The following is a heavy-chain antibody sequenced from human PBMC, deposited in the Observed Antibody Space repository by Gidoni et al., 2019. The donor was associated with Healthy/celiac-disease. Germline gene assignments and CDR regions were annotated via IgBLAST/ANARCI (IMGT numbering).Heavy chain of an antibody. J-gene: IGHJ4*02. CDR3: ARGFGLRPGAY. V-gene: IGHV3-7*01. D-gene: IGHD5-12*01. Sequence: EVQLVESGGGLVQPGGSLRLSCAASGFTFSSYWMSGVGQAPGKGLEWVANIKQDGSEKYYVDSVKGRFTISRDNAKNSLYLQMNSLRAEDTAVYYCARGFGLRPGAYWGQGTLVTVSS. CDR1: GFTFSSYW. CDR2: IKQDGSEK.